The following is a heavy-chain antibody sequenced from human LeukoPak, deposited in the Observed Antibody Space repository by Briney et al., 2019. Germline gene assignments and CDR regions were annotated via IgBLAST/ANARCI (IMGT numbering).Heavy chain of an antibody. J-gene: IGHJ5*02. D-gene: IGHD1-7*01. CDR1: SGSISSYY. Sequence: SETLSLTCAVYSGSISSYYWSWIRQPPGKGPEWIGYIYYSGSTNYNPSLKSRVTISVDTSKNQFSLKLSSVTAADTAVYYCARSGTEWFDPWGQGTLVTVSS. V-gene: IGHV4-59*01. CDR3: ARSGTEWFDP. CDR2: IYYSGST.